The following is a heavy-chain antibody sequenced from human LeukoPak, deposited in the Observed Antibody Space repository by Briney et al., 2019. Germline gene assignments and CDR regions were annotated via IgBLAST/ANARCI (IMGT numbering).Heavy chain of an antibody. D-gene: IGHD6-19*01. CDR1: GFTFSSYS. CDR3: ASTIAVAGPYWYFDL. Sequence: GGSLRLSCAASGFTFSSYSMNWVRQAPGKGLEWVSYISSSSSTIYYADSVKGRFTISRDNAKNSLYLQMNSLRAEDTAVYYCASTIAVAGPYWYFDLWGRGTLVTVSS. V-gene: IGHV3-48*01. CDR2: ISSSSSTI. J-gene: IGHJ2*01.